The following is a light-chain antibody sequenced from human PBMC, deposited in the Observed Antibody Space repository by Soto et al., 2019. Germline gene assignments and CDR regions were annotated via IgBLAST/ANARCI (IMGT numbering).Light chain of an antibody. CDR1: QSISSW. CDR2: DAS. V-gene: IGKV1-5*01. CDR3: QQYNSPT. J-gene: IGKJ1*01. Sequence: DIQMTQSPSTLSASVGARVTITCRASQSISSWLAWYQQKPGKAPKLLIYDASSLESGVPSRFSGSGSGTEFTLTISSLQPDDFATYYCQQYNSPTFGQGTKVEIK.